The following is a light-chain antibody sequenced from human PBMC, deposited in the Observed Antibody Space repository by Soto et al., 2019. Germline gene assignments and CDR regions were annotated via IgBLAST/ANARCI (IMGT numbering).Light chain of an antibody. J-gene: IGLJ2*01. V-gene: IGLV2-11*01. CDR2: DVN. CDR3: CSYAGSYTLV. Sequence: QLVLTQPRSVSGSPGQSVTLSCTGTSSDVGGYHYVSWYQHHPGKAPKIIIYDVNKRPSGVPDRFSGSKSGNTASLTISGLKTEDEADYYCCSYAGSYTLVFGGGTKLTVL. CDR1: SSDVGGYHY.